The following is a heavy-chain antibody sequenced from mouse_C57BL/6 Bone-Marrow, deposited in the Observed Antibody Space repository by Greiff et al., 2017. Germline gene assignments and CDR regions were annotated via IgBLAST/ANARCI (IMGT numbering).Heavy chain of an antibody. CDR1: GFTFSSYT. Sequence: EVKVVQSGGGLVKPGGSLKLSCAASGFTFSSYTMSWVRQTPEKRLEWVATISGGGGNTYYPDSVKGRFTISRDNAKNTLYLKMSSLRSEDTALYYCARRHYYGTLFAYWGQGTLVTVSA. CDR2: ISGGGGNT. CDR3: ARRHYYGTLFAY. J-gene: IGHJ3*01. V-gene: IGHV5-9*01. D-gene: IGHD1-1*01.